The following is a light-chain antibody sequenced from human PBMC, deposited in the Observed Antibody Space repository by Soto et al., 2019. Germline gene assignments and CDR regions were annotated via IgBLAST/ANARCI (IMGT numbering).Light chain of an antibody. V-gene: IGKV3-20*01. CDR2: GTS. CDR3: QQYDSWPLT. Sequence: VLTQSPGTLALSPGERATLSCRASQSVGSIYLAWYQQKPGQAPRLLIYGTSSWATGIPDRFSGSGSGTDFSLTISRLEPEDFAVYHCQQYDSWPLTFGGGTKVHIK. CDR1: QSVGSIY. J-gene: IGKJ4*01.